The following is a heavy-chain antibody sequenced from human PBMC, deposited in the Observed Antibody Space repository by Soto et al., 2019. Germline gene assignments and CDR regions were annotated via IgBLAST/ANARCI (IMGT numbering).Heavy chain of an antibody. CDR2: ILYDGSNK. CDR3: ACGTYYFDS. CDR1: GFTFSNYG. J-gene: IGHJ4*02. Sequence: QVQLVESGGDVVQPGRSLRLSCAASGFTFSNYGMHWARQAPGKGLEWVAAILYDGSNKYYADSVKGRFTISRDNSKNTLYLKMNSLRAEDTAVYYCACGTYYFDSCGQGTLVTVSS. V-gene: IGHV3-33*01. D-gene: IGHD1-26*01.